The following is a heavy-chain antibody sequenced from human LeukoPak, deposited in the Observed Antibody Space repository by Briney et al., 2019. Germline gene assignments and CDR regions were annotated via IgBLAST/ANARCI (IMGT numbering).Heavy chain of an antibody. CDR1: GFTFSSYG. CDR2: IRYDGSNK. V-gene: IGHV3-30*02. J-gene: IGHJ4*01. Sequence: GGSLGLPCAASGFTFSSYGMHWVRQAPGKGLEWVAFIRYDGSNKYYADSVKGRFTISRDNSKNTLYLQMNSLRAEDTAVYYCAKVSGSYGYYVQDYWGQGTLVTVSS. CDR3: AKVSGSYGYYVQDY. D-gene: IGHD5-18*01.